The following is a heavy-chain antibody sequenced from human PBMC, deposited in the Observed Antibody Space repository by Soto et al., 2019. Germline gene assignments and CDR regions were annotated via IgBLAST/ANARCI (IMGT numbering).Heavy chain of an antibody. CDR3: AGNIVATISSFDY. Sequence: QVQLQQWGAGLLKPSETLSLTCAVYGESFSGYYWSWIRQPPGKGLEWLGEINHSGSTNYNPSLKSRVTMSVDTCKTQFSLKLSSVTAADTAVYYCAGNIVATISSFDYWGQGTLVTVSS. D-gene: IGHD5-12*01. V-gene: IGHV4-34*01. J-gene: IGHJ4*02. CDR1: GESFSGYY. CDR2: INHSGST.